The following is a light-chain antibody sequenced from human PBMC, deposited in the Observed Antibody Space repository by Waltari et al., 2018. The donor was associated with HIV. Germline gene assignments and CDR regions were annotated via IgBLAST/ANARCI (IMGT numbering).Light chain of an antibody. CDR1: SGSIASNS. V-gene: IGLV6-57*04. CDR3: QSYDNSNHWV. J-gene: IGLJ3*02. CDR2: EDD. Sequence: NFILTQPHSVSASPGKTVTISCTRDSGSIASNSGQWYQQRPGSAPTTVIYEDDERPSGVPDRFSGSIDSSSNSASLTISGLKTEDEADYYCQSYDNSNHWVFGGGTKLTVL.